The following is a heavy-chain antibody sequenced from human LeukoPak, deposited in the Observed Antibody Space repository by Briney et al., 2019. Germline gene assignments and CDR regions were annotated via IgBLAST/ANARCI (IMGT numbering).Heavy chain of an antibody. Sequence: PSETLSLTCAVYGGSFSGYYRSWIRQPPGKGLEWIGEINHSGSTNYNPSLKSRVTISVDTSKNQFSLKLSSVTAADTAVYYCARGPSIDFWSGEYYMDVWGKGTTVTVSS. D-gene: IGHD3-3*01. CDR3: ARGPSIDFWSGEYYMDV. CDR1: GGSFSGYY. V-gene: IGHV4-34*01. CDR2: INHSGST. J-gene: IGHJ6*03.